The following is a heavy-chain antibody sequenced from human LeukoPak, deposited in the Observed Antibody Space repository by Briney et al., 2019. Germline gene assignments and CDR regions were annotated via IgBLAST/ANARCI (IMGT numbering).Heavy chain of an antibody. CDR3: VRHATTYFFLDY. CDR1: GGSISSGSYY. D-gene: IGHD4-17*01. CDR2: IYTSGST. J-gene: IGHJ4*02. Sequence: SGSLSLTCTVSGGSISSGSYYWSWIRQPAGKGLEWIGRIYTSGSTNYNPSLKSRVTISVDTSENQFSLKLNSVTAADTAVYFCVRHATTYFFLDYWGQGTLVTVSS. V-gene: IGHV4-61*02.